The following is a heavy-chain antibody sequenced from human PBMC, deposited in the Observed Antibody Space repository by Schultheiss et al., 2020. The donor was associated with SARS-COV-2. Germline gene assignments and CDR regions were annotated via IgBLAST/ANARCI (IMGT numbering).Heavy chain of an antibody. D-gene: IGHD6-13*01. Sequence: GGSLRLSCTASGFTFGDYAMNWVRQAPGKGLEWVAVIWYDGSNKYYADSVKGRFTISRDNSKNTLYLQMNSLRAEDTAVYYCASRGYSSYYYYYYMDVWGKGTTVTVSS. J-gene: IGHJ6*03. CDR2: IWYDGSNK. V-gene: IGHV3-33*01. CDR1: GFTFGDYA. CDR3: ASRGYSSYYYYYYMDV.